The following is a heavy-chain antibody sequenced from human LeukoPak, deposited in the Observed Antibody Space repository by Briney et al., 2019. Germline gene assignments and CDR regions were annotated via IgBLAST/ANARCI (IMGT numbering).Heavy chain of an antibody. CDR2: INHSGST. CDR3: ARYIVSYPHDAFDI. D-gene: IGHD1-26*01. J-gene: IGHJ3*02. V-gene: IGHV4-34*01. Sequence: PSETLSLTCAVYGGSFSGYYWSWLRQPPGKGLEWIGEINHSGSTNYNPSLKSRVTISVDTSKNQFSLKLSSVTAADTAFYYCARYIVSYPHDAFDIWGQGTMVTVSS. CDR1: GGSFSGYY.